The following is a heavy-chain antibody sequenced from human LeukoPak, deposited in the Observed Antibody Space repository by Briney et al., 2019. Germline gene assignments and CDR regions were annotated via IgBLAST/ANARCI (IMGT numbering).Heavy chain of an antibody. V-gene: IGHV1-69*04. J-gene: IGHJ6*02. D-gene: IGHD7-27*01. CDR1: GYTFISYG. CDR2: IIPILGIA. Sequence: ASVKVSCKTSGYTFISYGISWLRQAPGQGLEWMGRIIPILGIANYAQKFQGRVTITADKSTSTAYMELSSLRSEDTAVYYCARDWASYYYYGMDVWGQGTTVTVSS. CDR3: ARDWASYYYYGMDV.